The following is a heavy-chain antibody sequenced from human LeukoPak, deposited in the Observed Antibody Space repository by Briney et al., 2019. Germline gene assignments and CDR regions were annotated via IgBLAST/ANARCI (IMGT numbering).Heavy chain of an antibody. CDR2: ISAYNGNT. J-gene: IGHJ4*02. V-gene: IGHV1-18*01. Sequence: GASVKVSCKASGYTFTSYGISWVRQAPGQGLEWMGWISAYNGNTNYAQKLQGRVTMTTDTSTSTAYMELRSLISDDTAVYYCARATYYYDSSGPENFDYWGQGTLVTVSS. CDR1: GYTFTSYG. CDR3: ARATYYYDSSGPENFDY. D-gene: IGHD3-22*01.